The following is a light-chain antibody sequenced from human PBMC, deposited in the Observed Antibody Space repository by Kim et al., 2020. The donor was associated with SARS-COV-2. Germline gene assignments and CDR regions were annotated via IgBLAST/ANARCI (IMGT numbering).Light chain of an antibody. CDR2: RNS. CDR1: RNNVGNEG. J-gene: IGLJ3*02. Sequence: QTANLTCTGNRNNVGNEGAAWRQDHQGPPPRLFTYRNSNRPSGISERLSASRSGNTACLTITGLQPEDEADYYCSAWDSSLSAWVFGGGTQLTVL. CDR3: SAWDSSLSAWV. V-gene: IGLV10-54*01.